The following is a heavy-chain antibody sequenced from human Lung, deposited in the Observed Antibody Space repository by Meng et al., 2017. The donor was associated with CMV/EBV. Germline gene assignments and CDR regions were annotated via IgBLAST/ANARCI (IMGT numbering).Heavy chain of an antibody. V-gene: IGHV4-59*01. CDR3: AREEGIGGFDP. CDR2: IYYSGST. D-gene: IGHD3-10*01. J-gene: IGHJ5*02. Sequence: QVTLQEPGPGLVKPSETLSLPCTVSGGSISSYYWSWIRQPPGKGLEWIGYIYYSGSTNYNPSLKSRVTISVDTSKNQFSLKLSSVTAADTAVYYCAREEGIGGFDPWGQGTLVTVSS. CDR1: GGSISSYY.